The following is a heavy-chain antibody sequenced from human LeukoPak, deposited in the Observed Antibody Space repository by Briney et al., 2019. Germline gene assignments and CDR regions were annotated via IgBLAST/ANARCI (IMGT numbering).Heavy chain of an antibody. D-gene: IGHD3-9*01. Sequence: SVKVSCKASGGTFSSYAISWVRQAPGRGLEWMGGIIPIFGTANYAQKFQGRVTITADESTSTAYMELSSLRSEDTAVYYCASRDRPRYDILTGYSPHYYYYGMDVWGQGTTVTVSS. J-gene: IGHJ6*02. CDR3: ASRDRPRYDILTGYSPHYYYYGMDV. CDR1: GGTFSSYA. CDR2: IIPIFGTA. V-gene: IGHV1-69*13.